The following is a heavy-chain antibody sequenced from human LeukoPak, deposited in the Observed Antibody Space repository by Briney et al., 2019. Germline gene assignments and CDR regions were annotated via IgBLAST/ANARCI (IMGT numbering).Heavy chain of an antibody. CDR3: ARPREGYSGYDGPFDY. Sequence: TGGSLRLSCAASGFTFSSYAMHWVRQAPGKGLEWVAVISYDGSNKYYADSVKGRFTISRDNSKNTLYLQMNSLRAEDTAVYYCARPREGYSGYDGPFDYWGQGTLVTVSS. J-gene: IGHJ4*02. CDR1: GFTFSSYA. CDR2: ISYDGSNK. V-gene: IGHV3-30-3*01. D-gene: IGHD5-12*01.